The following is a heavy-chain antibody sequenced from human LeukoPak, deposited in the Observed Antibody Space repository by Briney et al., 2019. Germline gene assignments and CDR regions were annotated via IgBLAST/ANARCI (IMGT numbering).Heavy chain of an antibody. CDR2: SRSKADNYST. D-gene: IGHD2-15*01. J-gene: IGHJ4*02. V-gene: IGHV3-72*01. CDR1: GVSSSDHL. Sequence: PGGSLRLSCVASGVSSSDHLMDWVRQGPGKGLEWVGRSRSKADNYSTEYAASVKGRFIVSRDVAKNSFFLQMNSLKADDSALYYCTSGVIGSAPCDFWGQGTLVTVSS. CDR3: TSGVIGSAPCDF.